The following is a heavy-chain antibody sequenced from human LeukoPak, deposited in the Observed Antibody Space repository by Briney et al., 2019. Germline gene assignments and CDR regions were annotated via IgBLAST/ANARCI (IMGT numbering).Heavy chain of an antibody. V-gene: IGHV3-66*01. CDR3: APGHNSDAFDI. CDR1: GFTVSSNY. Sequence: PGGSLRLSCAASGFTVSSNYMSWVRQAPGKGLEWVSVIYSGGSTYYADSVKGRFTISRDNSKNTLYLQMNSLRAEDTAVYYCAPGHNSDAFDIWGQGTMVTVSS. D-gene: IGHD5-24*01. J-gene: IGHJ3*02. CDR2: IYSGGST.